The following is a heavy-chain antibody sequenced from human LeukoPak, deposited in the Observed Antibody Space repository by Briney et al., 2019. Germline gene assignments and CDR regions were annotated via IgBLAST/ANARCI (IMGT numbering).Heavy chain of an antibody. V-gene: IGHV3-23*01. J-gene: IGHJ3*02. CDR2: ISGSGGAT. Sequence: PGGSLILSCAASGFTFSSYAMSWVRQAPGKGLEWVSAISGSGGATYYADSVKGRFTISRDNSKNTLYLQMNSLRAEDTAVYYCAKVPVFSLTISEVVTDDAFDIWGQGTIVTVSS. CDR1: GFTFSSYA. CDR3: AKVPVFSLTISEVVTDDAFDI. D-gene: IGHD3-3*01.